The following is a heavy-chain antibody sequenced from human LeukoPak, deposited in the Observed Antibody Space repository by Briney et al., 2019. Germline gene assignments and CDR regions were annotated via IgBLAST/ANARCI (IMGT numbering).Heavy chain of an antibody. D-gene: IGHD6-13*01. CDR2: INPSGGST. J-gene: IGHJ4*02. CDR1: GYTFTSYY. V-gene: IGHV1-46*01. Sequence: ASVKVSCKASGYTFTSYYMHWVRQAPGQGLEWMGIINPSGGSTSYAQKFQGRVTITADKSTSTAYMELSSLRSEDTAVYYCAREWAAARGYFDYWGQGTLVTVSS. CDR3: AREWAAARGYFDY.